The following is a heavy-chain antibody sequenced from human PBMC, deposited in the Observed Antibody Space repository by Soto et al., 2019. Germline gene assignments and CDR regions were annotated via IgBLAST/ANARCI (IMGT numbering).Heavy chain of an antibody. D-gene: IGHD3-16*01. CDR1: GFTFSSYW. CDR2: IKTDGTAT. V-gene: IGHV3-74*03. J-gene: IGHJ4*02. Sequence: EVQLVESGGGLVQPGGSLRLSCAASGFTFSSYWMHWVRQDPGKGLVWVSSIKTDGTATQYADPVKGRFTVSRDNAKNSLYVQMNSLRAEDTAVYYCAKDLSWGQCDYWGQGTLVTVSS. CDR3: AKDLSWGQCDY.